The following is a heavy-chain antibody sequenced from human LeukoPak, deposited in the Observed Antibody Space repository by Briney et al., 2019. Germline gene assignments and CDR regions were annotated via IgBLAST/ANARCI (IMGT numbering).Heavy chain of an antibody. CDR1: GFPVSSNY. Sequence: GGSLRLSCAASGFPVSSNYMSWVRQAPGKGLEWVSVIYSGGSTYYADSVKGRFTISRDNSKNTLYLQMNSLRAEDTAVYYCAKGDSSGYYPYYFDYWGQGTLVTVSS. D-gene: IGHD3-22*01. CDR3: AKGDSSGYYPYYFDY. CDR2: IYSGGST. J-gene: IGHJ4*02. V-gene: IGHV3-66*01.